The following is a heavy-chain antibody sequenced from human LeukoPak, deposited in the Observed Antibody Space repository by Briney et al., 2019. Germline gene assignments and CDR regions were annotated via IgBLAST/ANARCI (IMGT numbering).Heavy chain of an antibody. CDR2: MNPNSGNT. D-gene: IGHD3-3*01. Sequence: VASVKVSCKASGYTFIDYYMYWVRQAPGRGLEWMGWMNPNSGNTGYAQKLQGRVTITRNTSISTAYMELSSLRSEDTAVYYCARGGNTIFGVVIREYNYMDVWGKGTTVTVSS. CDR3: ARGGNTIFGVVIREYNYMDV. V-gene: IGHV1-8*03. CDR1: GYTFIDYY. J-gene: IGHJ6*03.